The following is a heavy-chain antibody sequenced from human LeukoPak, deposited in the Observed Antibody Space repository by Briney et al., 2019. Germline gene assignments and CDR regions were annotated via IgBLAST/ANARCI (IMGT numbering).Heavy chain of an antibody. V-gene: IGHV4-34*01. CDR3: ASRGGYCSSTSCIGPFRY. CDR1: SGSFSGYY. J-gene: IGHJ4*02. Sequence: SETLSLTCAVYSGSFSGYYWSWIRQPPGKGLEWIGEINHSGSTNYNPSLKSRVTISVDTSKNQFSLKLSSVTAADTAVYYCASRGGYCSSTSCIGPFRYWGQGTLVTVSS. CDR2: INHSGST. D-gene: IGHD2-2*01.